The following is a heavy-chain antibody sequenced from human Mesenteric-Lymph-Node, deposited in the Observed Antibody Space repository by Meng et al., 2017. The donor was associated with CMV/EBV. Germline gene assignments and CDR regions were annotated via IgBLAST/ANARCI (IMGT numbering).Heavy chain of an antibody. CDR3: ARLQGYCSSTSCYW. D-gene: IGHD2-2*01. Sequence: GGSLRLSCAASGFTFSSYWMHWVRQAPGKGLVWVSRINSDGSSTSYADSVKGRFAISRDNAKNTPYLQMNSLRAEDTAVYYCARLQGYCSSTSCYWWGQGTLVTVSS. J-gene: IGHJ4*02. CDR2: INSDGSST. V-gene: IGHV3-74*01. CDR1: GFTFSSYW.